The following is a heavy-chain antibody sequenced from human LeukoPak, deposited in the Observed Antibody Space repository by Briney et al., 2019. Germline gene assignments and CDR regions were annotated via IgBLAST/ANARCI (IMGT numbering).Heavy chain of an antibody. V-gene: IGHV3-7*03. Sequence: GGSLRLSCAASGFTFSSYWMSWVRQAPGKGLEWVANIKQDGSEKYYVDSVKGRFTTSRDNAKNSLYLQMNSLRAEDTAVYYCARDVRYSSGWDTYYYYGMDVWGQGTTVTVSS. CDR2: IKQDGSEK. CDR3: ARDVRYSSGWDTYYYYGMDV. D-gene: IGHD6-19*01. J-gene: IGHJ6*02. CDR1: GFTFSSYW.